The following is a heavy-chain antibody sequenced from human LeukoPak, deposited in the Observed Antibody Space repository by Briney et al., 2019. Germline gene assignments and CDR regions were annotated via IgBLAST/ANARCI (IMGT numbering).Heavy chain of an antibody. Sequence: SETLSLTCTVSGGSISSYYWSWIRQPPGKGLEWIGYIYYSGSTNYNPSLKSRVTISVDTSKNQFSLKLSSVTAADTAVYYCAREVTVAEFDYWGQGTLVTVSS. CDR2: IYYSGST. J-gene: IGHJ4*02. CDR3: AREVTVAEFDY. CDR1: GGSISSYY. D-gene: IGHD6-19*01. V-gene: IGHV4-59*01.